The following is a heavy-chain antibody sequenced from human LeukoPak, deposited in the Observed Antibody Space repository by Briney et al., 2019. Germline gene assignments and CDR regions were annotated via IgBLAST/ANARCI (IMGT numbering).Heavy chain of an antibody. D-gene: IGHD3-22*01. CDR1: GYTFTAYY. CDR2: INANSGVT. V-gene: IGHV1-2*02. CDR3: ARSFPETYNDRDGYHANFDY. J-gene: IGHJ4*02. Sequence: ASVKVSCKASGYTFTAYYINWVRQAPGQGLEWLGWINANSGVTNYAQRFQGRVTMTRDTSITTAYMELSRLRSDDTALYYCARSFPETYNDRDGYHANFDYWGQGTLVTVSS.